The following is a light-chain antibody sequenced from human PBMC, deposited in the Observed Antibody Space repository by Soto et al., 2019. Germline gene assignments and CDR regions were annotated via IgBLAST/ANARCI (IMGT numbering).Light chain of an antibody. CDR1: QGISGW. CDR2: DAS. Sequence: DIQMTQSPSSVSASIGDRVTITCRESQGISGWLAWYQQKPGKAPKLLIYDASTLQSGVPLRFSGSGSGTDFTLTISSLQPEDFATYYCEQAGRFPLTYGVGTKVEIK. CDR3: EQAGRFPLT. J-gene: IGKJ4*01. V-gene: IGKV1D-12*01.